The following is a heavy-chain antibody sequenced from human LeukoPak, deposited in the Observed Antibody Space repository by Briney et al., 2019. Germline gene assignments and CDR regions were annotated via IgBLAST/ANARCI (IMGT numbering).Heavy chain of an antibody. CDR3: AKDIIAAAGYGSFDY. CDR2: ISWNSGSI. V-gene: IGHV3-9*03. D-gene: IGHD6-13*01. CDR1: GFTFDDYA. J-gene: IGHJ4*02. Sequence: GGSLRLSCGASGFTFDDYAMHWVRHAPGQGLEWVSGISWNSGSIGYADSVKGRFTISRDNAKNSLYLQMNSLRAEDMALYYCAKDIIAAAGYGSFDYWGQGTLVTVSS.